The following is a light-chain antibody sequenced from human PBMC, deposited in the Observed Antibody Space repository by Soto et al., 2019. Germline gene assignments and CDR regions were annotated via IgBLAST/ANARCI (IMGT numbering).Light chain of an antibody. CDR2: GSS. Sequence: EIVLTQSPGTLSLSPGERATLSCRASQSISSNHLTWYQQKPGQAPTLLIYGSSTRATAIPDGVSASGSGTDFSLTISRLEPEDSAVYLCQQYGGSPPYTFGQGTKVEIK. V-gene: IGKV3-20*01. J-gene: IGKJ2*01. CDR1: QSISSNH. CDR3: QQYGGSPPYT.